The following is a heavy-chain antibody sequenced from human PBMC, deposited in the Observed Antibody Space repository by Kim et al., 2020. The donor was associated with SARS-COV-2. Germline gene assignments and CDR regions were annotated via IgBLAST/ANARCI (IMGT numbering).Heavy chain of an antibody. D-gene: IGHD6-19*01. Sequence: GGSLRLSCAASGFTFSSYAMSWVRQAPGKGLEWVSAISGSGGSTYYADSVKGRFTISRDNSKNTLYLQMNSLRAEDTAVYYCANSFYEIAVAAYFQHWGQGTLVTVSS. CDR3: ANSFYEIAVAAYFQH. CDR1: GFTFSSYA. J-gene: IGHJ1*01. V-gene: IGHV3-23*01. CDR2: ISGSGGST.